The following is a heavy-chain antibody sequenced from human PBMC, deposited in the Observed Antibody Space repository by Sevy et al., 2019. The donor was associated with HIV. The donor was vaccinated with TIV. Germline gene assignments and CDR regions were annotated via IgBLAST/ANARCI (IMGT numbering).Heavy chain of an antibody. CDR3: ATVLWFGARNWYFDL. CDR2: IYYSGST. J-gene: IGHJ2*01. Sequence: SETLSLTCTVSGGSISSYYWSWIRLPPVKGLEWIGYIYYSGSTNYNPSLKSRVTMSVDTSKNQFSLKLSSVTAADTAVYYCATVLWFGARNWYFDLWGRGTLVTVSS. CDR1: GGSISSYY. V-gene: IGHV4-59*13. D-gene: IGHD3-10*01.